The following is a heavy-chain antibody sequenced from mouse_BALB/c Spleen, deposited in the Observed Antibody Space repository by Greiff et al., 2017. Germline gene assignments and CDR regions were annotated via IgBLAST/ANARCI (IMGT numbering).Heavy chain of an antibody. V-gene: IGHV3-2*02. J-gene: IGHJ4*01. CDR3: ARSRFLYYYAMDY. Sequence: VQLQQLGPGLVKPSQSLSLTCTVTGYSITSDYAWNWIRQFPGNKLEWMGYISYSGSTSYNPSLKSRISITRDTSKNQFFLQLNSVTTEDTATYYCARSRFLYYYAMDYWGQGTSVTVSS. CDR2: ISYSGST. CDR1: GYSITSDYA.